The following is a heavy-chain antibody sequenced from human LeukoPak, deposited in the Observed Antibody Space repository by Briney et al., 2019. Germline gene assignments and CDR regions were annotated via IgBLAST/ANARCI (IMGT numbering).Heavy chain of an antibody. Sequence: SETLSLTCTVSGASSSSYYWSWIRHPPGEGLEWIGYMYYGGRTNSNPSLKSRLTMPVDTPKNQFSLKLTSVTAADASVYYCVRYTNTWFDPWGEGTLVTVSS. CDR2: MYYGGRT. V-gene: IGHV4-59*08. CDR3: VRYTNTWFDP. D-gene: IGHD2-2*02. CDR1: GASSSSYY. J-gene: IGHJ5*02.